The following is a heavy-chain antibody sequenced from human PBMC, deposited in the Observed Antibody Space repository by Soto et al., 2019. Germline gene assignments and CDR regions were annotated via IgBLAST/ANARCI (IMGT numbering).Heavy chain of an antibody. CDR2: VYPGDSDI. V-gene: IGHV5-51*01. CDR1: GYTFTGYW. CDR3: ARALTGIIHPHYFDA. Sequence: GESLKISCQGSGYTFTGYWIGWVRQMPGQGLEWVGIVYPGDSDIRYSPSFRGQVTISIDNSVRTAYLQWNSLKASDTAMYYCARALTGIIHPHYFDAWGQGTRVTVSS. J-gene: IGHJ4*02. D-gene: IGHD1-20*01.